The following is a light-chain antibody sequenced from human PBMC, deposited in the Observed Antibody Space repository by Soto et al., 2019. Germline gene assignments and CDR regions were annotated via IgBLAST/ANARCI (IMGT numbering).Light chain of an antibody. CDR2: EGS. CDR3: CSYAGSRRV. CDR1: SSDVGSYNL. J-gene: IGLJ1*01. Sequence: QSALTQPASASGSPGQSITISCTGTSSDVGSYNLVSWYQQHPGKAPKLMIYEGSKRPSGVSNRFSGSKSGNTASLTISGLQAEDEADYSCCSYAGSRRVFGTGTKLTVL. V-gene: IGLV2-23*01.